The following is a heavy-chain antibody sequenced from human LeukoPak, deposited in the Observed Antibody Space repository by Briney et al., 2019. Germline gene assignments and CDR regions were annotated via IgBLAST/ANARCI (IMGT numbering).Heavy chain of an antibody. CDR3: ARDQGFNYYDSSGYRMGLDY. CDR1: GDSFSGYY. D-gene: IGHD3-22*01. V-gene: IGHV4-34*01. Sequence: SETLSLTCAVYGDSFSGYYWSWIRQPPGKGLGWIGEINHSGSTNYNPSLKSRVTISVDTSKNQFSLKLSSVTAADTAVYYCARDQGFNYYDSSGYRMGLDYWGQGTLVTVSS. J-gene: IGHJ4*02. CDR2: INHSGST.